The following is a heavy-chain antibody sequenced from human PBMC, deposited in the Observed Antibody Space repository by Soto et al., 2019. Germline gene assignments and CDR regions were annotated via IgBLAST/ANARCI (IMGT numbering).Heavy chain of an antibody. V-gene: IGHV4-34*01. CDR3: ARLKYSSGQNGDEY. CDR2: INHSGST. Sequence: SETLSLTCAVYGGSFSGYYWTWIRQPPGTGLEWIGEINHSGSTNYNPSLKSRVTISADKSISTAYLQWSSLKASDTAMYYCARLKYSSGQNGDEYWGQGTLVTVSS. J-gene: IGHJ4*02. CDR1: GGSFSGYY. D-gene: IGHD6-19*01.